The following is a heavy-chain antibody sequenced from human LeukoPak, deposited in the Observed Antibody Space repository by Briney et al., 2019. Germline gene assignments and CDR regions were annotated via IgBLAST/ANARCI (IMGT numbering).Heavy chain of an antibody. V-gene: IGHV3-66*02. CDR1: GFTVSSNY. CDR3: ASSMVRGVTYYYYGMDV. CDR2: IYSGGST. J-gene: IGHJ6*04. Sequence: GGSLRLSCAASGFTVSSNYMSWVRQAPGKGLEWVSVIYSGGSTYYADSVKGRFTISRDNSKNTLYLQMNSLRAEDTAVYHCASSMVRGVTYYYYGMDVWGKGTTVTVSS. D-gene: IGHD3-10*01.